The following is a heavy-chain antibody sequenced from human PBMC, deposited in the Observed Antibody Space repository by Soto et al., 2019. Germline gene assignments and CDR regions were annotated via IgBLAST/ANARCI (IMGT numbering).Heavy chain of an antibody. V-gene: IGHV4-59*04. CDR1: GGSISSYY. D-gene: IGHD6-13*01. Sequence: PSETLSLTCTVSGGSISSYYWSWIRQPPGKGLEWIGYIYYSGSTYYNPSLKSRVTISVDTSKNQFSLKLSSVTAADTAVYYCSNFGAAAGSYDYWGQGTLVTGSS. J-gene: IGHJ4*02. CDR3: SNFGAAAGSYDY. CDR2: IYYSGST.